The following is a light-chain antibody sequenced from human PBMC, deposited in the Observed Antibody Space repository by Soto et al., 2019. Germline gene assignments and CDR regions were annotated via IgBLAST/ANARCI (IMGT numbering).Light chain of an antibody. J-gene: IGKJ1*01. CDR1: QSISSSF. CDR3: QQYVRSPPSWT. V-gene: IGKV3-20*01. CDR2: GAS. Sequence: ETVLTQSLGTLSLSPGERATLSCRASQSISSSFLAWYQQKPGQAPRLLIYGASSRATGIPDRFSGSGSGTDFTLTIIRLEPEDAAVYYCQQYVRSPPSWTFGQGTKVEIK.